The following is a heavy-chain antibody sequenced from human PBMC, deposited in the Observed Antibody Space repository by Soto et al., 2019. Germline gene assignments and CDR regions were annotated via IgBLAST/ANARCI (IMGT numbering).Heavy chain of an antibody. V-gene: IGHV3-53*01. CDR1: GFTVSSNY. CDR2: IYSGGST. Sequence: PGGSLRLSCAASGFTVSSNYMSWVRQAPGKGLEWVSVIYSGGSTYYADSVKGRFAISRDNSKNTLYLQMNSLRAEDTAVYYCARVSLDCSGGSCYGFIDYWGQGTLVTVSS. CDR3: ARVSLDCSGGSCYGFIDY. J-gene: IGHJ4*02. D-gene: IGHD2-15*01.